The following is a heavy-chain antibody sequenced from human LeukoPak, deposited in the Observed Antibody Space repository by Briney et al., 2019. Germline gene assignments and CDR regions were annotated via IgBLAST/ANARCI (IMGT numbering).Heavy chain of an antibody. CDR2: IYYTGNT. CDR1: GGSIGSYC. Sequence: SETLSLTCTVSGGSIGSYCWSWIRQPPGKRLEWIGYIYYTGNTNYNPSLKSRVTISLDTSKNQFSLKLNSVTAADTAVYYCARDVDYGDYVGGFGYWGQGTLVTVSS. D-gene: IGHD4-17*01. CDR3: ARDVDYGDYVGGFGY. J-gene: IGHJ4*02. V-gene: IGHV4-59*12.